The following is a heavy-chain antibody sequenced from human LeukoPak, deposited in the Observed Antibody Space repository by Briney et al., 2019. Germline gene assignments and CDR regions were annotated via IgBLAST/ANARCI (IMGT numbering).Heavy chain of an antibody. CDR3: ARVAHGYSSGWPFDY. V-gene: IGHV1-2*02. D-gene: IGHD6-19*01. J-gene: IGHJ4*02. Sequence: ASVTVSCKASGYTFTVYYMHWVRQAPGQGLEWMGWINPNSGGTNYARKFQGRVTMTRDTSISTAYMELSRLRSDDTAVYYCARVAHGYSSGWPFDYWGQGTLVTVSS. CDR1: GYTFTVYY. CDR2: INPNSGGT.